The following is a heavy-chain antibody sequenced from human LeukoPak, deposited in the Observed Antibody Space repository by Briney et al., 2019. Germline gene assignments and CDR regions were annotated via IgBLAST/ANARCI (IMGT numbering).Heavy chain of an antibody. CDR2: INPNSGGT. CDR1: GYTFTGYY. Sequence: ASVKVSCKASGYTFTGYYMHWVRQAPGQGLEWMGWINPNSGGTNYAQKFQGRVTMTRDTSISTAYMELSRLRSDDTAVYYCARDRRVYYDSSGYSWLPFGYWGQGTLVTVSS. V-gene: IGHV1-2*02. J-gene: IGHJ4*02. CDR3: ARDRRVYYDSSGYSWLPFGY. D-gene: IGHD3-22*01.